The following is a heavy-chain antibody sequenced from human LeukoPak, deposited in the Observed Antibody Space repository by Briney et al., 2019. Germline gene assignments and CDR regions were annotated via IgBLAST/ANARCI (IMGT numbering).Heavy chain of an antibody. CDR1: GGSISSGGYS. CDR3: ARHETVAGFDY. CDR2: IYYSGST. Sequence: SQTLSLTCAVSGGSISSGGYSWSWIRQPPGKGLEWIGYIYYSGSTNYNPSLKSRVTISVDTSKNQFSLKLSSVTAADTAVYYCARHETVAGFDYWGQGTLVTVSS. D-gene: IGHD6-19*01. J-gene: IGHJ4*02. V-gene: IGHV4-30-4*07.